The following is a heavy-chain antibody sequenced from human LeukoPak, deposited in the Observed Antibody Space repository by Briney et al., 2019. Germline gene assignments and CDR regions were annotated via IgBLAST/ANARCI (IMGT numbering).Heavy chain of an antibody. CDR1: GGTFSSYA. J-gene: IGHJ6*03. CDR2: IIPIFGTA. Sequence: SAKVSCKASGGTFSSYAISWVRQAPGQELEWMGGIIPIFGTANCAQKFQGRVTITTDESTSTAYMELSSLRSEDTAVYYCAREGFGESSGYMDVWGKGTTVTVSS. V-gene: IGHV1-69*05. D-gene: IGHD3-10*01. CDR3: AREGFGESSGYMDV.